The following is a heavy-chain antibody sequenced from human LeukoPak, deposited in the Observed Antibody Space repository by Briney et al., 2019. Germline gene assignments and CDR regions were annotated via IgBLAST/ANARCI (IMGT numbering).Heavy chain of an antibody. CDR1: GFTFSSYG. D-gene: IGHD4-17*01. CDR3: AKTTVTSDAFDI. Sequence: GGSLRLSCAASGFTFSSYGMHWVRQAPGKGLEWVAFIRYDGSNKYYADSVKGRFTISRDNSKNTLYLQMNSLRAEDTAVYYRAKTTVTSDAFDIWGQGTMVTVSS. CDR2: IRYDGSNK. J-gene: IGHJ3*02. V-gene: IGHV3-30*02.